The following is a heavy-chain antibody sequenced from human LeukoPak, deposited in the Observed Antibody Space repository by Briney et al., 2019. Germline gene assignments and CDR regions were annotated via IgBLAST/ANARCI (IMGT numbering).Heavy chain of an antibody. V-gene: IGHV1-18*01. CDR3: AKAPLIWSYPSFYFVF. CDR1: GYTFSSYG. CDR2: ISAYNGNT. D-gene: IGHD1-26*01. J-gene: IGHJ4*02. Sequence: GSVRVSCTASGYTFSSYGISWVRQAPGQGLEWMGWISAYNGNTNYAQTLKGRVTMTRDKAKSTVYMEMKSLRAEDTAVYYCAKAPLIWSYPSFYFVFWRRGTLVTVSS.